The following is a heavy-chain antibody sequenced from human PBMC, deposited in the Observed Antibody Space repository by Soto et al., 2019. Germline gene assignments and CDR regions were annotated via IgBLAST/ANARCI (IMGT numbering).Heavy chain of an antibody. V-gene: IGHV3-21*04. D-gene: IGHD3-9*01. J-gene: IGHJ4*02. Sequence: GGSLRLSCAASGFTFSSYSMNWVRQAPGKGLEWVSSISSSSSYIYYADSVKGRFTISRDNAKNSLYLQMNSLRAEDTAIYYCGKARYLLVDQPLYFDSWGQGTLVTVSS. CDR3: GKARYLLVDQPLYFDS. CDR2: ISSSSSYI. CDR1: GFTFSSYS.